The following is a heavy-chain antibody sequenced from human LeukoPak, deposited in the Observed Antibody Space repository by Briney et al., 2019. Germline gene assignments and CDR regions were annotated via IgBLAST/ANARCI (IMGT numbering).Heavy chain of an antibody. D-gene: IGHD5-18*01. Sequence: SQTLSLTCAISGDSVSSNSVAWSWIRQSPSRGLEWLGRTYYRFKWYNDSAVSVKSRITINPDTSKNQFSLQLNSVTPEDTAVYYCSRVTNRLFDYWGQGTLVTVSS. CDR1: GDSVSSNSVA. CDR2: TYYRFKWYN. J-gene: IGHJ4*02. V-gene: IGHV6-1*01. CDR3: SRVTNRLFDY.